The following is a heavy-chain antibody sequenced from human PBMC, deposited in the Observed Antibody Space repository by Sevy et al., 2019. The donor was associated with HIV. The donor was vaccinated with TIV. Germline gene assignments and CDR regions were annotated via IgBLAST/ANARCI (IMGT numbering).Heavy chain of an antibody. CDR1: GFTFSSYG. Sequence: GGSLRLSCAASGFTFSSYGMHWVRQAPGKGLEWVAVISYDGSDKFYADSVKGRFTISRDNYKNTMYLQMNSLGPEDAAVYYCAKDLLGDYYDSSGVLDYWGQGTLVTVSS. CDR2: ISYDGSDK. V-gene: IGHV3-30*18. J-gene: IGHJ4*02. D-gene: IGHD3-22*01. CDR3: AKDLLGDYYDSSGVLDY.